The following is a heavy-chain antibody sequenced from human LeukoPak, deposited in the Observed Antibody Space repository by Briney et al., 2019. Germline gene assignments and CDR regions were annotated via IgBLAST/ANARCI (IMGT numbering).Heavy chain of an antibody. Sequence: SETLSLTCAVYGGSFSGYYWCWIRQPPGKGLEWIGEINHSGSTNYNPSLKSRVTISVDTSKNQFTLKLSSVTAADTAVYYCARKVTYYDFWSGYFSGNWFDPWGQGTLVTVSS. CDR3: ARKVTYYDFWSGYFSGNWFDP. CDR1: GGSFSGYY. D-gene: IGHD3-3*01. V-gene: IGHV4-34*01. J-gene: IGHJ5*02. CDR2: INHSGST.